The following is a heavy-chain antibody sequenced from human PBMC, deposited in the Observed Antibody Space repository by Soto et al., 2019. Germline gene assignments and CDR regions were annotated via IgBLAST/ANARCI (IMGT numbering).Heavy chain of an antibody. J-gene: IGHJ5*01. V-gene: IGHV4-61*08. D-gene: IGHD3-10*01. CDR1: GDSISSGDYY. CDR3: ARESYFGSGATVVAS. CDR2: IYYGGTT. Sequence: SETLSLTCTVSGDSISSGDYYWSWIRQPPGKGLEWIGCIYYGGTTSYNPALYSRVTMSIDTSKNQFSLRVHSVTAADTAVYYCARESYFGSGATVVASWGKGTLVTVSS.